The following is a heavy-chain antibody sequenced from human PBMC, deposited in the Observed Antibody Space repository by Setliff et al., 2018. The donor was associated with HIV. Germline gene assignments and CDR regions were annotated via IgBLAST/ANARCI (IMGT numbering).Heavy chain of an antibody. CDR3: ARGRRHYYYYYMDV. J-gene: IGHJ6*03. CDR2: INHSGST. Sequence: SETLSLTCAVYGGSFSGYYWSWIRQPPGKGLEWIGEINHSGSTNYNPSLKSRVTISVDTSKNQFSLKLSSVTAADTAVYYCARGRRHYYYYYMDVWGKGTTVTVSS. CDR1: GGSFSGYY. V-gene: IGHV4-34*01.